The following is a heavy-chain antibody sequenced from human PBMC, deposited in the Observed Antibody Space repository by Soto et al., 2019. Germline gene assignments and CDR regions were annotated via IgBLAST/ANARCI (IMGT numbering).Heavy chain of an antibody. CDR3: AKGDLVVVPAAVIGYFDY. J-gene: IGHJ4*02. V-gene: IGHV3-30*18. CDR2: ISYDGSNK. D-gene: IGHD2-2*01. CDR1: GFTFSSYG. Sequence: QVQLVESGGGVVQPGRSLRLSCAASGFTFSSYGMHWVRQAPGKGLAWVAVISYDGSNKYYADSVKGRFTISRDNSKNTLYLQMTSLRAEDTAVYYCAKGDLVVVPAAVIGYFDYWGQGTLVTVSS.